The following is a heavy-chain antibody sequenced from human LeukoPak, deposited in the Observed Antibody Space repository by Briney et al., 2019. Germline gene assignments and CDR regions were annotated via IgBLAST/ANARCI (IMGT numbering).Heavy chain of an antibody. CDR3: ARAQTYGDYRLLLDY. D-gene: IGHD4-17*01. CDR1: AFTFSSYW. V-gene: IGHV3-20*04. J-gene: IGHJ4*02. Sequence: GGSLRLSCAASAFTFSSYWMSWVRQAPGKGLEWVSGLNWDGGTTGHADSVKGRFTISRDNAKNSLYLQMNSLRAEDTALYYCARAQTYGDYRLLLDYWGQGTLVTVSS. CDR2: LNWDGGTT.